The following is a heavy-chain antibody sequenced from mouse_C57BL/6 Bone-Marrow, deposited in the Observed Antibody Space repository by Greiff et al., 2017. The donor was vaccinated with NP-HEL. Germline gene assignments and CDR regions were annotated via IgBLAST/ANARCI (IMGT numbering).Heavy chain of an antibody. V-gene: IGHV2-2*01. J-gene: IGHJ3*01. CDR2: IWSGGST. CDR1: GFSLTSYG. CDR3: ARNSYYGNPFAY. Sequence: VQLQQSGPGLVQPSQCLSITCTVSGFSLTSYGVHWVRQSPGKGLEWLGVIWSGGSTDYNAAFISRLSIRKDNSKSQVVFKMNSLQAYDTAIDYCARNSYYGNPFAYWGRGTLVTVSA. D-gene: IGHD2-1*01.